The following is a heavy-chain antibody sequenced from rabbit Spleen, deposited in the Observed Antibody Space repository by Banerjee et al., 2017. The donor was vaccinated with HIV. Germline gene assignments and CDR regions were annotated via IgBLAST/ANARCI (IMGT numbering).Heavy chain of an antibody. V-gene: IGHV1S45*01. CDR2: IYAGSSGST. CDR1: GFSFSSSHY. J-gene: IGHJ4*01. D-gene: IGHD2-1*01. Sequence: QEQLEESGGGLVKPEGSLTLTCTASGFSFSSSHYICWVRQAPGKGLEWIGCIYAGSSGSTYYASWAKGRFTISKTSSTTVTLQMTSLTAADTATYFCARGSATMTMVITGFYFSLWGPGTLVTVS. CDR3: ARGSATMTMVITGFYFSL.